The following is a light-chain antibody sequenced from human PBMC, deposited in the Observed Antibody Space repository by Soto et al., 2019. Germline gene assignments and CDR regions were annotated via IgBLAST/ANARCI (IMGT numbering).Light chain of an antibody. Sequence: QSALTQPASVSGSPGQAITTSCTGTSSDVGAYNDVSWYQQHPGKAPKLIIYDVSNRPSGVSNRLSGSKSGNTASLTISGLQAEDEADYYCCSYATSTTYVFGTGTKGHRP. CDR2: DVS. V-gene: IGLV2-14*03. CDR1: SSDVGAYND. J-gene: IGLJ1*01. CDR3: CSYATSTTYV.